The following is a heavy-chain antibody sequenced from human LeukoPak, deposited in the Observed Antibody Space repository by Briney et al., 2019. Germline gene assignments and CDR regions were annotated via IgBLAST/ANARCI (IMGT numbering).Heavy chain of an antibody. CDR3: ARSNRLRHCSGGSCCSFGY. Sequence: GASVKVSCRASGYTFTSYDINWVRQATGQGLEWMGWMNPNSGNTGYAQKFQGRVTMTRNTSISTAYMELSSLRSEDTAVYYCARSNRLRHCSGGSCCSFGYWGQGTLVTVSS. CDR2: MNPNSGNT. J-gene: IGHJ4*02. CDR1: GYTFTSYD. D-gene: IGHD2-15*01. V-gene: IGHV1-8*01.